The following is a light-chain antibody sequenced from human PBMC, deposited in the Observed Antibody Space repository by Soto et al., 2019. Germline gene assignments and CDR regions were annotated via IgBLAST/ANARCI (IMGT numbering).Light chain of an antibody. J-gene: IGKJ4*01. CDR2: EAS. Sequence: DIQMTQSPSSLSASVGDRVTITCRASQDISNYLAWYQQKPGKVPKLLIYEASTLQSGVPSRFSGSGSGTDFTLTISRLQPEDVATYYCQNYKSCPLTFGGGTKVDVK. V-gene: IGKV1-27*01. CDR1: QDISNY. CDR3: QNYKSCPLT.